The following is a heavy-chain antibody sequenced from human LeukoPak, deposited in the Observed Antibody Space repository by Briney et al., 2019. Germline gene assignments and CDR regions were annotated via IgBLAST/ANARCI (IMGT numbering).Heavy chain of an antibody. CDR3: ARLPRGGDYFDY. Sequence: GGSLRLSCAASGFTVSSNYMSWVRQAPGKGLEWVSVIYSGGSTYYADSVKGRFTISRDNSKNTLYLQMNSLRAEDTAVYYCARLPRGGDYFDYWGQGTLVTVSS. CDR2: IYSGGST. J-gene: IGHJ4*02. CDR1: GFTVSSNY. D-gene: IGHD2-21*01. V-gene: IGHV3-53*01.